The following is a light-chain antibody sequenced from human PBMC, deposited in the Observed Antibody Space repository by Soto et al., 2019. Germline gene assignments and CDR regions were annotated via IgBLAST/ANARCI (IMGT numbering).Light chain of an antibody. J-gene: IGKJ1*01. Sequence: DIQMTQSPSSLSASVGDRVTITCRASQSISSYLNWYQQKPGKAPKLLIYAASNLQSGVPSRFSGSGSGTNFTLSLNSLQPEDSATYYCQQGYSNPWTFGQGTKVDIK. CDR1: QSISSY. CDR2: AAS. CDR3: QQGYSNPWT. V-gene: IGKV1-39*01.